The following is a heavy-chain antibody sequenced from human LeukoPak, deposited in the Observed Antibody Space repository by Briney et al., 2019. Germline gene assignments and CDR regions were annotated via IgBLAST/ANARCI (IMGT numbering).Heavy chain of an antibody. Sequence: PSETLSLTCIVSGGPISGSSYYWGWTRQPPGKGLEWIGSIYYSGSTYYNPSLKSRVTVSLDTSKNQFSLKLSSVTAADTAVYYCARGSYDVLTGYSTFGEYWGQGTLVTVSS. CDR2: IYYSGST. V-gene: IGHV4-39*01. D-gene: IGHD3-9*01. J-gene: IGHJ4*02. CDR1: GGPISGSSYY. CDR3: ARGSYDVLTGYSTFGEY.